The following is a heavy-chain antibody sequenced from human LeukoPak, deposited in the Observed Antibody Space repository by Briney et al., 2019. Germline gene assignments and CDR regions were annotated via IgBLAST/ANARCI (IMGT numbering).Heavy chain of an antibody. CDR2: IYSGGTT. Sequence: GGSLRLSCAASGFIFSSYAMSWVRQAPGKGLEWVSAIYSGGTTYYADSVKGRFTISRDNSKNTLHLQMNSLRAEDTAVYYCARDQYSYAHAAHWGQGTLVTVSS. CDR3: ARDQYSYAHAAH. CDR1: GFIFSSYA. D-gene: IGHD5-18*01. J-gene: IGHJ4*02. V-gene: IGHV3-66*01.